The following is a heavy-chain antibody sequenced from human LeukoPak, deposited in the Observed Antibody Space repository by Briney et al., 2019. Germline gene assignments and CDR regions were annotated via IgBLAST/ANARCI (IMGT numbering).Heavy chain of an antibody. Sequence: GGSLRLSCAASGFTFSSYWMSWVRQAPGKGLEWVANIKQDGSEKYYVDSVKGRFTISRDNAKNSLYLQMNSLRAEDTALYYCAKAGAGVTTVTNSFIDYWGQGTLVTVSS. CDR3: AKAGAGVTTVTNSFIDY. CDR2: IKQDGSEK. J-gene: IGHJ4*02. D-gene: IGHD4-11*01. V-gene: IGHV3-7*03. CDR1: GFTFSSYW.